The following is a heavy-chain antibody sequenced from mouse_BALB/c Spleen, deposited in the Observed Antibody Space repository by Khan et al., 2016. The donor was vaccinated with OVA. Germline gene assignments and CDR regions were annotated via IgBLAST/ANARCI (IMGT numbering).Heavy chain of an antibody. CDR1: GFHIKDTY. Sequence: VQLQQSGAELAKPGASVKLSCTASGFHIKDTYMHWVKQRPKQGLEWIGWIDPANGNTTFDPKFQGKATLTADTSSNTAYLQLSSLTSEDTAVYYCVRDYWDVFAYWGQGTLVTVSA. CDR3: VRDYWDVFAY. D-gene: IGHD4-1*01. J-gene: IGHJ3*01. CDR2: IDPANGNT. V-gene: IGHV14-3*02.